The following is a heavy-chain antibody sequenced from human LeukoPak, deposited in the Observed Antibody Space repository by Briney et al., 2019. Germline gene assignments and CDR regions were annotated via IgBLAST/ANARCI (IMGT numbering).Heavy chain of an antibody. CDR1: GGSISSGDYY. J-gene: IGHJ3*02. CDR3: ASGLGSDAFDI. CDR2: IYYSGGT. Sequence: SETLSLTCTVSGGSISSGDYYWSWIRQPPGKGLEWIGYIYYSGGTYYNPSRKSRVTISVDTSKNQFSLKLSSVTAADTAVYYCASGLGSDAFDIWGKGTMVTVSS. V-gene: IGHV4-30-4*01.